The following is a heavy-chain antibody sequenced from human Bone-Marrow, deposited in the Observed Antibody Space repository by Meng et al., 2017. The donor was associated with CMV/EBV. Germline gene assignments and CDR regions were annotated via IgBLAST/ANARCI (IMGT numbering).Heavy chain of an antibody. D-gene: IGHD3-10*01. J-gene: IGHJ3*02. CDR3: ARGQGRGVDAFDI. Sequence: SETLSLTCTVSGGSISSGDYYWNWIRQPPGKGLEWIGYIYYSGSTYYNPSLKSRVTISVDTSKNQFSLKLSSVTAADTAVYYCARGQGRGVDAFDIWGQGTMVTVSS. V-gene: IGHV4-30-4*08. CDR1: GGSISSGDYY. CDR2: IYYSGST.